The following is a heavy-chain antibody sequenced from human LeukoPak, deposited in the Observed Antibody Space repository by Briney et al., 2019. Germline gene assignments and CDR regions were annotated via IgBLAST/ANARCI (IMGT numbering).Heavy chain of an antibody. J-gene: IGHJ3*02. Sequence: PGGSLSLPCAASGFTFSSYSMNWVRQAPGKGLEWVSSIISSSSYIYYADSVKGRFTISRDNAKNSLYLQMNSLRAEDTAVYYCARSGIVGAISAFDIWGQGTMVTVSS. CDR3: ARSGIVGAISAFDI. CDR2: IISSSSYI. CDR1: GFTFSSYS. V-gene: IGHV3-21*01. D-gene: IGHD1-26*01.